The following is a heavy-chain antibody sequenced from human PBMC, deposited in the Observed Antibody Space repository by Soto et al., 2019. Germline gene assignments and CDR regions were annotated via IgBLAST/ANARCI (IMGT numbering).Heavy chain of an antibody. Sequence: KTSETLSLTCAVYCASLSDNYCNWLRQAPGKGLEWIGEINHSRNTNYNPSLRSRVTISSDTSKNQLSLNLRSVSAAITVVDYCARSTGEFDAWGQETRVTVP. V-gene: IGHV4-34*01. J-gene: IGHJ5*02. CDR3: ARSTGEFDA. CDR2: INHSRNT. D-gene: IGHD4-17*01. CDR1: CASLSDNY.